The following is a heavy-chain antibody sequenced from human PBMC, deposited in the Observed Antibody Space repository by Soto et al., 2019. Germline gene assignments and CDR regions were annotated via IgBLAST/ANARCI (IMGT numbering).Heavy chain of an antibody. CDR2: IYYSGST. CDR1: GGSISSGY. V-gene: IGHV4-59*08. D-gene: IGHD3-10*01. Sequence: SETLSLTCSVSGGSISSGYWSWIRQPPGKGLEWIGYIYYSGSTNYNPSLKSRVTISVDTSKNQFSLKLSSVTAADTAVYYCARQAHTHYYGSGNWFDPWGQGTLVTVS. J-gene: IGHJ5*02. CDR3: ARQAHTHYYGSGNWFDP.